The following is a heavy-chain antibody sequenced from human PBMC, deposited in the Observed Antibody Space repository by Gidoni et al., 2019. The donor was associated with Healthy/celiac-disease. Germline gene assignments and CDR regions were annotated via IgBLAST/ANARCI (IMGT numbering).Heavy chain of an antibody. J-gene: IGHJ6*02. CDR1: GFTFSSYA. V-gene: IGHV3-30-3*01. Sequence: QVQLVESGGGVVQPGRSLRLSCAASGFTFSSYAMHWVRQAPGKGLEWVAVISYDGSNKYYADSVKGRFTISRDNSKNTLYLQMNSLRAEDTAVYYCARPFSSGYEYYYYYGMDVWGQGTTVTVSS. CDR3: ARPFSSGYEYYYYYGMDV. CDR2: ISYDGSNK. D-gene: IGHD5-12*01.